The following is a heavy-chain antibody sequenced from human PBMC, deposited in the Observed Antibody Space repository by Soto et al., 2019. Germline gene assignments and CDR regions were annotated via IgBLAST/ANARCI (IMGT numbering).Heavy chain of an antibody. J-gene: IGHJ6*02. CDR2: ISNDGSKK. D-gene: IGHD3-10*01. CDR1: VFTFSSYG. V-gene: IGHV3-30*03. CDR3: ADPGSTELDV. Sequence: QPWWSLRLSCLASVFTFSSYGMHWFRQAPGKGLEWVAVISNDGSKKYYAASVKGRFTISRDNSKNMLYLQMNSLRPEDTAVYYCADPGSTELDVWGQGTTVTVSS.